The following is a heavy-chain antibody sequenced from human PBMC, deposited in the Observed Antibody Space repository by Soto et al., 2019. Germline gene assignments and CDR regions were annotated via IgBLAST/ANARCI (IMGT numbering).Heavy chain of an antibody. Sequence: GGSLRLSCAASGFSFSRFEMNWVRQAPGKGPEWVSYISSSSDVIYYADSVKGRFTISRDNAKNSLYLQMSSLRAEDTAVYFCARDLGSYLSTAFDYWGLGTLVTVSS. D-gene: IGHD1-26*01. CDR3: ARDLGSYLSTAFDY. V-gene: IGHV3-48*03. CDR2: ISSSSDVI. CDR1: GFSFSRFE. J-gene: IGHJ4*02.